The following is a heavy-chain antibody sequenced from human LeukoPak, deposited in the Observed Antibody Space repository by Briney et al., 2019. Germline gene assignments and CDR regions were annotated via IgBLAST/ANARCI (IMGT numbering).Heavy chain of an antibody. CDR1: GDSISSGDYY. CDR3: ARALPMIRAYPNYLDI. J-gene: IGHJ3*02. Sequence: PSETLSLTCTVSGDSISSGDYYWSWIQQPPGKGLEWIGYIYYSGSTNYNPSLKSRVTISVDTSKNQFSLKLSSVTAADTAVYYCARALPMIRAYPNYLDIWGQGTMVTVSS. D-gene: IGHD3-22*01. CDR2: IYYSGST. V-gene: IGHV4-61*08.